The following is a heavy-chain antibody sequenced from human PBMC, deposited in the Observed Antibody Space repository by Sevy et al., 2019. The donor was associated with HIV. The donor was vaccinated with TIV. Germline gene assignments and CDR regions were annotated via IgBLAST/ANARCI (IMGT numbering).Heavy chain of an antibody. D-gene: IGHD1-1*01. J-gene: IGHJ1*01. CDR1: GFTFNRYS. CDR3: ALERLSSDVAEYFQN. Sequence: GGSLRLSCAASGFTFNRYSMHWVRQAPGKGLEWVATISYDAVNKHYADSVRGRFTISRDNFQNLLFLQMNSLRTEDTAMYYCALERLSSDVAEYFQNWGQGTLVTVSS. CDR2: ISYDAVNK. V-gene: IGHV3-30-3*01.